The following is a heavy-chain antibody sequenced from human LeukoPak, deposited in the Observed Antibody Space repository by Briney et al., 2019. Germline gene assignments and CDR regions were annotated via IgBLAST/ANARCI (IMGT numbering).Heavy chain of an antibody. CDR1: GFTFSSYA. V-gene: IGHV3-23*01. D-gene: IGHD6-19*01. J-gene: IGHJ3*02. Sequence: PGGSLRLSCAASGFTFSSYAMSWVRQAPGKGLEWVSSISGSGGSTYYSDSVKGRFTISRDNSKNTVYLQLNSLRAEDTAVYYCAKDRSSGWYDAFDIWGQGTMVIVSS. CDR2: ISGSGGST. CDR3: AKDRSSGWYDAFDI.